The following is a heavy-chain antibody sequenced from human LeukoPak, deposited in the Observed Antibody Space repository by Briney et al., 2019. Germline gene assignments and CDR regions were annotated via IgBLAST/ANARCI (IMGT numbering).Heavy chain of an antibody. CDR2: ISAYNGNT. D-gene: IGHD2-2*01. V-gene: IGHV1-18*01. CDR1: GYTFSSYG. Sequence: GASVKVSCKASGYTFSSYGISWARQAPGQGLEWMGWISAYNGNTNYAQMVQGRVTMTADTSTSTAYMEVRSLRSDDTAMYYCARDVGDIATIPAAISVPWGQGTLVTVSS. CDR3: ARDVGDIATIPAAISVP. J-gene: IGHJ5*02.